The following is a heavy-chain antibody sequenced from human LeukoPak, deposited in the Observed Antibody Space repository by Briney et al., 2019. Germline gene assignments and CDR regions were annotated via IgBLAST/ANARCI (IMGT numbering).Heavy chain of an antibody. D-gene: IGHD6-19*01. Sequence: SETLSLTCTVSGGSISSSSYYWVWIRPPPGKGLKWIGSIYYSASTYYNPSLKSRVTISVDTSKNQFSLKLSSVTAADTAVYYCARGSSGWYGNWFDPWGQGTLVTVSS. V-gene: IGHV4-39*07. CDR1: GGSISSSSYY. J-gene: IGHJ5*02. CDR2: IYYSAST. CDR3: ARGSSGWYGNWFDP.